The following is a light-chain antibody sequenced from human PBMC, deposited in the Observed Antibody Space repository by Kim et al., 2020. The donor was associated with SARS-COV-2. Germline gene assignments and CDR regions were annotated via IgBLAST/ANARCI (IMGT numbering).Light chain of an antibody. Sequence: QSALTQPPYASGSPGQSVTIYCTGTSSDVGAYKYVSWFQQHPGKAPKLIIYEVSKRPSGVPDRFSGSKSGNTASLTVSGLHTEDEADYYCSSYAGRNWVFGGGTQLTVL. V-gene: IGLV2-8*01. CDR3: SSYAGRNWV. J-gene: IGLJ3*02. CDR2: EVS. CDR1: SSDVGAYKY.